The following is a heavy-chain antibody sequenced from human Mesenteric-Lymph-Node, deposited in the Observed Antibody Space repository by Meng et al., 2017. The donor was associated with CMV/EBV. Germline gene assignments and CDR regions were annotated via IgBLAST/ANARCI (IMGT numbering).Heavy chain of an antibody. CDR2: VSSSGSST. J-gene: IGHJ3*02. D-gene: IGHD3-22*01. Sequence: GESLKISCAVSGFTFSSYAMSWVRQAPGKGLEWIAVVSSSGSSTYYADSVKGRFTISRDNANNPLFLQMNRLRVEDTAVYYCARRHYDSSGAPSDAFDIWGQGTMVTVSS. CDR1: GFTFSSYA. CDR3: ARRHYDSSGAPSDAFDI. V-gene: IGHV3-23*01.